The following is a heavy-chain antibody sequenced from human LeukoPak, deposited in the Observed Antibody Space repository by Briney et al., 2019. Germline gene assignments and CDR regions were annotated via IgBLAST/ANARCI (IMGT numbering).Heavy chain of an antibody. J-gene: IGHJ4*02. CDR3: ARDPGPPHDVFDY. Sequence: SETLSLTCTVSGGSISSGGYYWSWIRQHPGKGLEWIGYIYYSGSAYYNPSLKSRVTISVDTSKNQFSLKLSSVTAADTAVYYCARDPGPPHDVFDYWGQGTLVTVSS. CDR2: IYYSGSA. V-gene: IGHV4-31*03. D-gene: IGHD2-8*02. CDR1: GGSISSGGYY.